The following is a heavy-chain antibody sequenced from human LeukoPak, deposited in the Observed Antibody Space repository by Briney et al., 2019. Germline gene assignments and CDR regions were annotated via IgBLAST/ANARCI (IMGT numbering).Heavy chain of an antibody. CDR1: GFTFSSSG. Sequence: GGSLRLSCAASGFTFSSSGMHWCRQAPGKGLEWVAVIWYDGSKEYYADSVKGRFTISRDNSKNTLYLQMNSLRAEDTAVYYCAKGLNGYGSGSYSHLDAFDIWGQGTMVTVSS. D-gene: IGHD3-10*01. CDR2: IWYDGSKE. V-gene: IGHV3-33*06. J-gene: IGHJ3*02. CDR3: AKGLNGYGSGSYSHLDAFDI.